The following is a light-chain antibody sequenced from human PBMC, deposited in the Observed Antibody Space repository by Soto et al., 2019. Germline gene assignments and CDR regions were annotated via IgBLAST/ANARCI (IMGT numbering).Light chain of an antibody. CDR2: DAS. Sequence: DIHMTQSPSTLSASVGNRVTITCRASQSISSWLAWYQQKPGKAPKLLIFDASSLESGTPSRFSGIRSGTQFTLTINGLKPDDFATYYCQQYNSYWTFGQGTKVDIK. V-gene: IGKV1-5*01. CDR1: QSISSW. CDR3: QQYNSYWT. J-gene: IGKJ1*01.